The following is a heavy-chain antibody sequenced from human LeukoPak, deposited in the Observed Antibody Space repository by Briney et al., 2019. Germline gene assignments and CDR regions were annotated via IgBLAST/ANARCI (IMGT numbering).Heavy chain of an antibody. J-gene: IGHJ4*02. Sequence: ASVKVSCKASGYTFTGYYMHWVRQAPGQGLEWMGWINPNSGGTNYAQKFQGRVTMTEDTSTDTAYMELSSLRSEDTAVYYCATSGYSSGWYVYPHHYWGQGTLVTVSS. V-gene: IGHV1-2*02. CDR1: GYTFTGYY. CDR3: ATSGYSSGWYVYPHHY. D-gene: IGHD6-19*01. CDR2: INPNSGGT.